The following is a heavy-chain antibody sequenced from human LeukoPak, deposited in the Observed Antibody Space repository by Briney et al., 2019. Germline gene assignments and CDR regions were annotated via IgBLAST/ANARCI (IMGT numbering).Heavy chain of an antibody. J-gene: IGHJ4*02. V-gene: IGHV1-69*04. Sequence: SVKVSCKASGGTFSSYAISWVRQAPGQGLEWMGRIIPILGIANYAQKFQGRVTITADKSTSTAYMELSSLRSEDTAVYYCARGLVATLGRYYFDYWGQGTLVTVSS. CDR3: ARGLVATLGRYYFDY. CDR2: IIPILGIA. D-gene: IGHD5-12*01. CDR1: GGTFSSYA.